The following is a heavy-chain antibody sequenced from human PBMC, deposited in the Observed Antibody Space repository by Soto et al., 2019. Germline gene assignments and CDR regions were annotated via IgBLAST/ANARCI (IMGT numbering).Heavy chain of an antibody. D-gene: IGHD1-26*01. J-gene: IGHJ6*02. V-gene: IGHV4-59*08. CDR1: GGSISSYY. Sequence: QVQLQESGPGLVKPSETLSLTCTVSGGSISSYYWSWIRQPPGKGLEWIGHIYYSGSTKYNPSLKSRVTIAVDTAKNQCSLKLSAVTAADTAGYYCASLLVGATTYYHGMDVWGQGTTVTVSS. CDR3: ASLLVGATTYYHGMDV. CDR2: IYYSGST.